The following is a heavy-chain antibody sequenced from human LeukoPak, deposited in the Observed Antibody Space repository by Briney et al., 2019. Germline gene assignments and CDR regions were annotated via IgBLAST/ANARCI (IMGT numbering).Heavy chain of an antibody. CDR1: GFTFSSYA. CDR2: ISGSGGST. V-gene: IGHV3-23*01. CDR3: ANGGDSSSWYRAYYYMDV. D-gene: IGHD6-13*01. Sequence: GGSLRLSCAASGFTFSSYAMSWVRQAPGKGLEWVSAISGSGGSTYYADSVKGRFTISRDNSKNTLYLQMNSLRAEDTAVYYCANGGDSSSWYRAYYYMDVWGKGTTVTVSS. J-gene: IGHJ6*03.